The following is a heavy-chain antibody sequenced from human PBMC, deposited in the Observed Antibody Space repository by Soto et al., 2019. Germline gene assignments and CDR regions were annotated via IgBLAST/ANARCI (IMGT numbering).Heavy chain of an antibody. Sequence: QVQLVESGGGVVQPGRSLRLSCAASGFTFSSYAMHWVRQAPGKGLEWVAVISYDGSNKYYADSVKGRFTISRDNSKNTLYLQMNSLRAEDTAVYYCAREMVYATRGQGTLVTVSS. J-gene: IGHJ4*02. CDR1: GFTFSSYA. D-gene: IGHD2-8*01. V-gene: IGHV3-30-3*01. CDR2: ISYDGSNK. CDR3: AREMVYAT.